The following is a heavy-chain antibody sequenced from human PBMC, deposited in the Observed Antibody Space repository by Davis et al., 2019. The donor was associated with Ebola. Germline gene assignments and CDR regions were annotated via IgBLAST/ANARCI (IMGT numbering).Heavy chain of an antibody. CDR1: GYTFPHYN. CDR2: VILKSGAT. CDR3: ARGHNYAHEY. Sequence: ASVKVSCNASGYTFPHYNIHWMRQAPGQGLEWLGRVILKSGATNYAQKFQGRVTMTRDTSISTVYMKLSSLRYDDTADYYCARGHNYAHEYWGQGTLVTVSS. J-gene: IGHJ4*02. D-gene: IGHD4-11*01. V-gene: IGHV1-2*06.